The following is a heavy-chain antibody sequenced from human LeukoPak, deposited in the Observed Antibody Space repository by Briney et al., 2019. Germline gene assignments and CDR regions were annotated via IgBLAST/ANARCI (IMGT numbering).Heavy chain of an antibody. Sequence: GRSLRLSCAASGFTFSTYGMHWVRQAPGKGLKWVAVLSHDGTNKYYADSVKGRFTISRDNSKNTLYLQMNSLRAEDTAVYYCASGFLRNWYYLGDYWGQGTLVTVSS. CDR2: LSHDGTNK. V-gene: IGHV3-30*03. J-gene: IGHJ4*02. CDR1: GFTFSTYG. D-gene: IGHD3-16*01. CDR3: ASGFLRNWYYLGDY.